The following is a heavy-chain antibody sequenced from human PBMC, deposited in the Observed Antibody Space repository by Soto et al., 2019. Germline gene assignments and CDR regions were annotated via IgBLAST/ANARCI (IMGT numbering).Heavy chain of an antibody. CDR3: ARENTSMAYYNWFDP. D-gene: IGHD5-18*01. J-gene: IGHJ5*02. V-gene: IGHV6-1*01. Sequence: SQTLALTCAISGDSVSSNSAAWNWIRQSPSRGLEWLGRTYYRSKWYNDYAVSVKSRITINPDTSKNQFSLQLNSATPEDTAVYYCARENTSMAYYNWFDPWGQGTLVTVSS. CDR1: GDSVSSNSAA. CDR2: TYYRSKWYN.